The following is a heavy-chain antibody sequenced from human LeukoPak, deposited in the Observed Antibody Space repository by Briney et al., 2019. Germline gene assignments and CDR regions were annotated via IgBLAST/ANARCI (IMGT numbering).Heavy chain of an antibody. CDR3: ARVVEGVYSSSWFPGPGAFDI. V-gene: IGHV4-30-4*01. CDR1: GGSISSGDYY. Sequence: PSQTLSLTCTVSGGSISSGDYYWSWIRQPPGKGLEWIGYIYYSGSTYYNPSLKSRVTISVDTSKNQFSLKLSSVTAADTAVYYCARVVEGVYSSSWFPGPGAFDIWGQGTTVTVSS. J-gene: IGHJ3*02. CDR2: IYYSGST. D-gene: IGHD6-13*01.